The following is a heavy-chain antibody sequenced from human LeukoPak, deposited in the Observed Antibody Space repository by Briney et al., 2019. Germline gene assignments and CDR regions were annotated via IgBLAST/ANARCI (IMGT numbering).Heavy chain of an antibody. CDR3: ARGGYCGGDCYDNWFDP. CDR2: IYTSGST. D-gene: IGHD2-21*02. Sequence: PSETLSLTCTVSGGSISSYYWSWIRQPAGKGLEWIGRIYTSGSTYYNPSLKSRVTMSVDTSKNQFSLKLSSVTAADTAVYYCARGGYCGGDCYDNWFDPWGQGTLVTVSS. V-gene: IGHV4-4*07. J-gene: IGHJ5*02. CDR1: GGSISSYY.